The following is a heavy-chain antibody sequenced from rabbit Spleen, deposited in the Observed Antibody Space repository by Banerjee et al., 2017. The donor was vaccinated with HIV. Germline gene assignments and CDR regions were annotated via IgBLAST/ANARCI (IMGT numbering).Heavy chain of an antibody. CDR2: IGTGVGDT. J-gene: IGHJ4*01. V-gene: IGHV1S40*01. D-gene: IGHD6-1*01. Sequence: QQLVESGGGLVKPGASLTLTCTASGFSFSSGYDMCWVRQAPGKGLEWIACIGTGVGDTYYANWAKGRFTISKTSSATVTLKLTSLTAADTASDFCAGGDGAAWGLWGPGTLVTVS. CDR1: GFSFSSGYD. CDR3: AGGDGAAWGL.